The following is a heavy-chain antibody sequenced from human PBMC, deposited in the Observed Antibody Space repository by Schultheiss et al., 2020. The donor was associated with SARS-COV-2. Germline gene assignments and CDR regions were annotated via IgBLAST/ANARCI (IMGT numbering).Heavy chain of an antibody. D-gene: IGHD2-2*01. CDR1: GGSVSSGSYY. CDR2: IYYSGST. J-gene: IGHJ4*02. V-gene: IGHV4-61*01. CDR3: TRHVPATAADY. Sequence: SETLSLTCTVSGGSVSSGSYYWSWIRQPPGKGLEWIGYIYYSGSTCYPPSLKSLAPISVDTSKNQFSLRLSSVTAADTAVYYCTRHVPATAADYWGQGTLVTVSS.